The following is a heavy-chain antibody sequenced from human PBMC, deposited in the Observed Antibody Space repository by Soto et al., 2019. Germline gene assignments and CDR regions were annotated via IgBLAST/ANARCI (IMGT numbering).Heavy chain of an antibody. J-gene: IGHJ4*02. D-gene: IGHD3-22*01. CDR3: ARVGYYYDRGWPAGLDY. Sequence: EVQLVESGGGLVQPGGSLRLSCAASGFTFSSYEMNWVRQAPGNGLEWVSYISSSGTTIYYADSVKGRFTISRDNAKDSLFLQMNSLRAEDTAVYYCARVGYYYDRGWPAGLDYWGQGSLVTVSS. CDR2: ISSSGTTI. V-gene: IGHV3-48*03. CDR1: GFTFSSYE.